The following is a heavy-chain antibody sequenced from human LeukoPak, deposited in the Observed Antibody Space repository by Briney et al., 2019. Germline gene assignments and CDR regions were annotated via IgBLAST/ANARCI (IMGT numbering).Heavy chain of an antibody. V-gene: IGHV1-46*01. J-gene: IGHJ6*02. D-gene: IGHD3-3*01. CDR3: AREGGITIFGVVITADYYYYYGMDV. CDR1: GGTFSSYA. CDR2: INPSGGST. Sequence: ASVKVSCKASGGTFSSYAISWVRQAPGQGLEWMGIINPSGGSTSYAQKSQGRVTMTRDTSTSTVYMELSSLRSEDTAVYYCAREGGITIFGVVITADYYYYYGMDVWGQGTTVTVSS.